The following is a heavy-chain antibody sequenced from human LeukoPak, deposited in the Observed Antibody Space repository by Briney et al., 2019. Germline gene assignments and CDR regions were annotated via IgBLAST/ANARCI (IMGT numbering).Heavy chain of an antibody. CDR2: ISSSSTI. V-gene: IGHV3-48*01. CDR3: AREGSYYYYDSSGYYCGLFDY. CDR1: GFTFSSYS. Sequence: AGGSLRLSCAASGFTFSSYSMNWVRQAPGKGLEWVSYISSSSTIYYADSVKGRFTISRDNAKNSLYLQMNSLRAEDTAVYYCAREGSYYYYDSSGYYCGLFDYWGQGTLVTVSS. J-gene: IGHJ4*02. D-gene: IGHD3-22*01.